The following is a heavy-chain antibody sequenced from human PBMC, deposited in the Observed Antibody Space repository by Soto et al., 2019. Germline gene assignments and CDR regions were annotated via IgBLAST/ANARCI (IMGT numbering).Heavy chain of an antibody. CDR3: ARSYCSRTSCYAGGVMDL. V-gene: IGHV4-59*01. D-gene: IGHD2-2*01. CDR2: IYYSGST. CDR1: GETSSSFY. J-gene: IGHJ6*03. Sequence: SETQSLPCTVSGETSSSFYWSWIRKQTGKGLEWIGYIYYSGSTTYNPSLKSRVTISVDTSKNQFSLKLSSVTAADTAVYYCARSYCSRTSCYAGGVMDLWGKGTTVTSP.